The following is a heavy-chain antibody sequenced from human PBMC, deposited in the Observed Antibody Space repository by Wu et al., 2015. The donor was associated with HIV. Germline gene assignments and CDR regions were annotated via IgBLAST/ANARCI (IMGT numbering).Heavy chain of an antibody. CDR2: INPDSGGT. D-gene: IGHD7-27*01. CDR1: GYTLTGYY. J-gene: IGHJ6*02. V-gene: IGHV1-2*02. CDR3: ARDPWARTKSEGLGLGLNFYYFGLDV. Sequence: QVQLVQSGGEVKKPGASVKVSCKASGYTLTGYYLHWVRQAPGQGPEWMGWINPDSGGTRIAQKFQGRVTLTRDTSINTAYMDLSRLTSDDTSIYYCARDPWARTKSEGLGLGLNFYYFGLDVWGQGTTVTSP.